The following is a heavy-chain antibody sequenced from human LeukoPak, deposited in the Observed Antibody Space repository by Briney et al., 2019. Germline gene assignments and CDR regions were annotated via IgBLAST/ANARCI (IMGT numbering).Heavy chain of an antibody. V-gene: IGHV3-48*02. J-gene: IGHJ4*02. D-gene: IGHD3-3*01. CDR1: GFTFSSYS. CDR2: ISSSSNTI. CDR3: ARDGFDFWSGYPTTVDY. Sequence: GGSLRLSCVASGFTFSSYSMNWVRQSPGKGLGWVSYISSSSNTIYYADSVKVRFTISRDNANNSLYLQMDSLRDEDTAVYYCARDGFDFWSGYPTTVDYWGQGTLVTVSS.